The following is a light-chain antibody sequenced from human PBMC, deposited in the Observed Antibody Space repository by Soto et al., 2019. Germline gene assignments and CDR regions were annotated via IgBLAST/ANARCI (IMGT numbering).Light chain of an antibody. Sequence: SYELTQPPSVSVSPGQTARITCSGDALPKQYVYWYQQRPGQAPVLIIYKDNERRSGIPERITGSSTGTTVTLSISRVQAEDEADYSCQSADGGGTYVCGSGTKVTVL. CDR2: KDN. CDR3: QSADGGGTYV. CDR1: ALPKQY. J-gene: IGLJ1*01. V-gene: IGLV3-25*02.